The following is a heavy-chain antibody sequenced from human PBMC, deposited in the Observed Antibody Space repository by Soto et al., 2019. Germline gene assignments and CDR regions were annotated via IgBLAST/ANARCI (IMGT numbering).Heavy chain of an antibody. CDR2: IIPILGIA. D-gene: IGHD6-13*01. V-gene: IGHV1-69*02. CDR1: GGTFSIYT. J-gene: IGHJ4*02. Sequence: SLKVSCKASGGTFSIYTISWVRQAPGQGLEWMGRIIPILGIANYAQKFQGRVTITADKSTSTAYMELSSLRSEDTAVYYCAYSSHTNFDYWGQGTLVTVSS. CDR3: AYSSHTNFDY.